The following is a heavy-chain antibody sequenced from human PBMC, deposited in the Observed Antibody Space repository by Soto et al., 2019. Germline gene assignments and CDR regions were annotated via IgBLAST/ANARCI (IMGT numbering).Heavy chain of an antibody. CDR2: ISYDGSNK. CDR3: AKDSGGRYSGYAPYNTYYYYGMDA. D-gene: IGHD5-12*01. J-gene: IGHJ6*04. Sequence: QVQLVESGGGVVQPGRSLRLSCAASGFTFSSYGMHWVRQAPGKGLEWVAVISYDGSNKYYADSVKGRFTISRDNSKNALYLQLNSLRAEDTAVNSCAKDSGGRYSGYAPYNTYYYYGMDAWGKGTTVPVA. V-gene: IGHV3-30*18. CDR1: GFTFSSYG.